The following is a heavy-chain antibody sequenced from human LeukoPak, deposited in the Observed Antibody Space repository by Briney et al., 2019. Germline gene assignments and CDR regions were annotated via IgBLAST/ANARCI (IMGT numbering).Heavy chain of an antibody. D-gene: IGHD5-12*01. Sequence: SETLSLTCTVSGGSISSSNYYWGWIRQPPGKGLEWIGSIYYSGSTYYGPSLKSRVTISVDTPKNQFSLKLSSVTAADTAVYYCARGGWTRRLRFNPAKDNWFDPWGQGTLVTVSS. J-gene: IGHJ5*02. CDR1: GGSISSSNYY. CDR2: IYYSGST. CDR3: ARGGWTRRLRFNPAKDNWFDP. V-gene: IGHV4-39*07.